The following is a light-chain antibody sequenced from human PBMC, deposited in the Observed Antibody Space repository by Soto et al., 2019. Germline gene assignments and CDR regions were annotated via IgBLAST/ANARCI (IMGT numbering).Light chain of an antibody. CDR3: QVWDSSTVV. Sequence: SYELTQPLSVSVALGQTARITCGGNNIGSKNVPWYQLNPGQAPVLVIYRDTNRPSGIPERFSGSNSGNTATLAISGAQVGDDADYYCQVWDSSTVVFGGGTKVTVL. CDR1: NIGSKN. V-gene: IGLV3-9*01. CDR2: RDT. J-gene: IGLJ3*02.